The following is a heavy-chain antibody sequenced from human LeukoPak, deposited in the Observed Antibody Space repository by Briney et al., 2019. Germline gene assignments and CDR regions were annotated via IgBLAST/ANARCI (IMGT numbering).Heavy chain of an antibody. CDR2: IYHSGST. J-gene: IGHJ4*02. D-gene: IGHD5-12*01. CDR1: GGSIRTYY. Sequence: SGTLSLTCTLPGGSIRTYYWSWIRQPPGKGLEWIGYIYHSGSTNYNPSLKSRVTISVDTSKNQFSLKLSSVTAADTAVYYCARGGGYASPIGYWGQGALVTVSS. V-gene: IGHV4-59*01. CDR3: ARGGGYASPIGY.